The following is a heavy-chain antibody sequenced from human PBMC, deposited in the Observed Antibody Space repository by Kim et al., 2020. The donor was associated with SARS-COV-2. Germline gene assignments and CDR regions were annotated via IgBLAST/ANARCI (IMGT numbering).Heavy chain of an antibody. Sequence: YYNPSLKSRVTISVDTSKNQFSLKLSSVTAADTAVYYCARVRYYDRSIDYWGQGTLVSVSS. J-gene: IGHJ4*02. D-gene: IGHD3-22*01. V-gene: IGHV4-39*07. CDR3: ARVRYYDRSIDY.